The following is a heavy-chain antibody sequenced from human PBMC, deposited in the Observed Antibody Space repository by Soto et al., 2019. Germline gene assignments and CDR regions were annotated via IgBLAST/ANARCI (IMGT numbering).Heavy chain of an antibody. CDR1: GGSISSGDYY. CDR3: ARAAVQYGELDN. V-gene: IGHV4-30-4*01. J-gene: IGHJ4*02. Sequence: QVQLQESGPGLVKPSQTLSLTCTVSGGSISSGDYYWSWIRQPPGKGLEWIGYIYYSGGTYYNPSLKSPITISVDTSKNQFSLKLSSVTAADTAVYFCARAAVQYGELDNWGQGTLVTVSS. D-gene: IGHD6-13*01. CDR2: IYYSGGT.